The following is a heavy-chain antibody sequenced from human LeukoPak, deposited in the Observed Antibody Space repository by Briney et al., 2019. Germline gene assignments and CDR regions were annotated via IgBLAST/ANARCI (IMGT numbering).Heavy chain of an antibody. J-gene: IGHJ5*02. D-gene: IGHD2-2*02. CDR1: GYTFTSYA. CDR2: INAGNGNT. Sequence: ASVTVSCKASGYTFTSYAMHWVRQAPGQRLEWMGWINAGNGNTKYSQKFQGRVTITRDTSASTAYMEMSSLRSEDTAVYYCARGKGRFCSSTSCYTVANWFDPWGQGTLVTVSS. CDR3: ARGKGRFCSSTSCYTVANWFDP. V-gene: IGHV1-3*01.